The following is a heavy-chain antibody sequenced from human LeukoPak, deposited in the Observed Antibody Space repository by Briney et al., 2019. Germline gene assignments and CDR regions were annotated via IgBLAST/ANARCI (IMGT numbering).Heavy chain of an antibody. J-gene: IGHJ6*03. CDR3: ARDPYSGNYGAYYYYMDV. CDR2: ITSSSSYI. CDR1: GFTFSDYY. V-gene: IGHV3-11*06. D-gene: IGHD1-26*01. Sequence: GGSLRLSCAASGFTFSDYYMSWIRQAPGKGLEWVSSITSSSSYIYYADSGKGRFTISRDNAKNSLYLQMDSLRVEDTAVYYCARDPYSGNYGAYYYYMDVWGKGTTVTISS.